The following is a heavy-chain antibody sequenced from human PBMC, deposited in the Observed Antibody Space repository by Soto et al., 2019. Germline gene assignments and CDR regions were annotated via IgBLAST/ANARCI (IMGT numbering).Heavy chain of an antibody. J-gene: IGHJ5*02. CDR2: IYPGDSDT. CDR3: ARVDYGGNYNWFDP. D-gene: IGHD4-17*01. V-gene: IGHV5-51*01. Sequence: GESLKISCKGSGYSFTNNWIAWVRQMPGKGLEWMGIIYPGDSDTKYSQSFEGHVTMSVDKSNNTAFLHWSSLKASDSAIYYCARVDYGGNYNWFDPWGQGTLVTVSS. CDR1: GYSFTNNW.